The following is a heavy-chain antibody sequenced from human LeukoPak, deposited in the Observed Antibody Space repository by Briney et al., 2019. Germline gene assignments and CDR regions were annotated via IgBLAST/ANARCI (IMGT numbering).Heavy chain of an antibody. Sequence: GGSLRLSCAASGFTFSGYAMSWVRQAPGKGLEWVAVISYDGSNKYYADSVKGRFTISRDNSKNTLYLQMNSLRAEDTAVYYCAGTSIAVAGKQYYYYYGMDVWGQGTTVTVSS. D-gene: IGHD6-19*01. CDR1: GFTFSGYA. V-gene: IGHV3-30-3*01. CDR2: ISYDGSNK. CDR3: AGTSIAVAGKQYYYYYGMDV. J-gene: IGHJ6*02.